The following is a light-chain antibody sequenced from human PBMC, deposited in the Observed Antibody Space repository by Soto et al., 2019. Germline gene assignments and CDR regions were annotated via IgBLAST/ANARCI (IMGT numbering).Light chain of an antibody. CDR1: DGPVTSNHY. Sequence: QAVVTQEPSLTVSPGGTVTLTCGSSDGPVTSNHYPYWYQQRPGQVPRTLIYDTTNRQSWAPARFAGSLVGVKAALTLSGAQPEDEADYYCLLAYSGGLVFGGGTKLTVL. CDR3: LLAYSGGLV. V-gene: IGLV7-46*01. CDR2: DTT. J-gene: IGLJ2*01.